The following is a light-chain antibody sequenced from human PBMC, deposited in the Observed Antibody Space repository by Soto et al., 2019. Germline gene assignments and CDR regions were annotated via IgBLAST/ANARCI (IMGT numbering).Light chain of an antibody. V-gene: IGKV1-39*01. CDR1: QTIITY. Sequence: DIQMTQSPSSLSASVGDRVRITCRASQTIITYLNWYQQKPGKAPKLLISAASNLQSGVPSRFSGSGSETEFTLTISSVQPEDFATYYCQQSYSTPRTFGQGTKLEIK. CDR2: AAS. CDR3: QQSYSTPRT. J-gene: IGKJ2*01.